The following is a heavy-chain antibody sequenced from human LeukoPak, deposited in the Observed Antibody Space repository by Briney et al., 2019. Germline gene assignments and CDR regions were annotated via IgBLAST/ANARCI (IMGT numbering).Heavy chain of an antibody. V-gene: IGHV3-33*01. CDR3: ARARGVSTGYRPIDY. J-gene: IGHJ4*02. Sequence: GGSLRLSCAASGFTFSSYGMNWVRQAPGKGLEWVAIIWHDGSKKYYADSVKGRFTISRDNSKNTLYLQMDSLRGEDTAVYYCARARGVSTGYRPIDYWGQGTLVTVFS. CDR1: GFTFSSYG. D-gene: IGHD3-22*01. CDR2: IWHDGSKK.